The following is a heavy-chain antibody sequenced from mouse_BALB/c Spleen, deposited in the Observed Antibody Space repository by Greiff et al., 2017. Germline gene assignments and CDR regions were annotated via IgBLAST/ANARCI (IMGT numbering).Heavy chain of an antibody. CDR3: ARGGPYWYFDV. CDR1: GFSLTSYG. V-gene: IGHV2-9*02. Sequence: QVQLKESGPGLVAPSQSLSITCTVSGFSLTSYGVHWVRQPPGKGLEWLGVIWAGGSTNYNSALMSRLSISKDNSKSQVFLKMNSLQTDDTAMYYCARGGPYWYFDVWGAGTTVTVSS. J-gene: IGHJ1*01. CDR2: IWAGGST. D-gene: IGHD3-3*01.